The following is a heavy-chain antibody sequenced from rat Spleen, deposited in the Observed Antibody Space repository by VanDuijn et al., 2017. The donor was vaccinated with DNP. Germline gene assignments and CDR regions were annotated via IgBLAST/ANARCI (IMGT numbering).Heavy chain of an antibody. Sequence: EVQLVESGGGLVQPGRSMKLSCAASGFTFSSFAMAWVRQAPTQGLEWVASISYDGGNTYYRDSVKGRFTISRDNAKSSLYLQMDSLRSEDTSTYYCAKALYGGYPYFDYWGQGVMVTVSS. J-gene: IGHJ2*01. D-gene: IGHD1-11*01. CDR1: GFTFSSFA. CDR3: AKALYGGYPYFDY. V-gene: IGHV5-25*01. CDR2: ISYDGGNT.